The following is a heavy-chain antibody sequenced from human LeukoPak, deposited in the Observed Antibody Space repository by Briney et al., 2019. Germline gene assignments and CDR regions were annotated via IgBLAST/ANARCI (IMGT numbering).Heavy chain of an antibody. V-gene: IGHV3-23*01. CDR3: ARGKPRVSYYDSSGYTLGFDY. Sequence: GGSLRLSCAASGFTFSSYAMSWVRQAPGKGLEWVSAISGSGGSTYYADSVKGRFTISRDNSKNTLYLQMNSLRAEDTAVYYCARGKPRVSYYDSSGYTLGFDYWGQGTLVTVSS. CDR2: ISGSGGST. J-gene: IGHJ4*02. CDR1: GFTFSSYA. D-gene: IGHD3-22*01.